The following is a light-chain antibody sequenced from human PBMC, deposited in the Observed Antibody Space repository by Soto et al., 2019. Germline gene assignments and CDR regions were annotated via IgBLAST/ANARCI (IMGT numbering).Light chain of an antibody. V-gene: IGLV1-47*01. CDR2: RDG. CDR3: AVWDASLTGWV. Sequence: QSALTQPPSASGTPGQSLTISCAGSSSNIGSHYVYWYQHLPGTAPNLLIFRDGQRPSGVPDRFFGSKSGTSASMAISGLRYEDEAHYYCAVWDASLTGWVFGGGTKLTVL. CDR1: SSNIGSHY. J-gene: IGLJ3*02.